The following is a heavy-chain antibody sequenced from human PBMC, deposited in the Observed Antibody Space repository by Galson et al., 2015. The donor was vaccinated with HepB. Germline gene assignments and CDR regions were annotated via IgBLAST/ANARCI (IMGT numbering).Heavy chain of an antibody. J-gene: IGHJ4*02. V-gene: IGHV3-66*01. CDR2: IYSSGRT. D-gene: IGHD3-9*01. Sequence: SLRLSCAASGFTISSNYMSWVRQAPGKGPEWVSVIYSSGRTYYTDSMKGRFTVSRDNSKNTLYLQMNSLTTEDTAVYYCARDLFTGYPESPYWGQGTLVTVSS. CDR3: ARDLFTGYPESPY. CDR1: GFTISSNY.